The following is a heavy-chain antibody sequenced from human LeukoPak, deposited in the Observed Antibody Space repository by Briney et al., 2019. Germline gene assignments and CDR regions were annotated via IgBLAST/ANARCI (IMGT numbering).Heavy chain of an antibody. CDR2: IYWDEDK. V-gene: IGHV2-5*02. CDR3: ARSPYYDILTGSRGTFDY. J-gene: IGHJ4*02. D-gene: IGHD3-9*01. CDR1: GFSFSTSGVG. Sequence: ESGPTLVKPTQTLTLTCTFSGFSFSTSGVGVGWIRQPPGKALEWLAVIYWDEDKRYRPSLKSRLTITEDTSKNQVVLTMTNMDPVDTATYYCARSPYYDILTGSRGTFDYWGRGILGTVSS.